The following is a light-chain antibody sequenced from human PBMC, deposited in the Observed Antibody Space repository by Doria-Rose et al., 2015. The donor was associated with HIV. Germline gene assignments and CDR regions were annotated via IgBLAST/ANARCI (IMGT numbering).Light chain of an antibody. CDR2: WAS. V-gene: IGKV4-1*01. J-gene: IGKJ3*01. CDR1: QSLLYTSKNY. CDR3: QQYYDTPS. Sequence: TQSPESLGMSLGERATLNCKSNQSLLYTSKNYLAWYQLKPGQPPKLLIYWASTRQSGVPARFSGSGSGTDLTLTISSLEAEDVAVYYGQQYYDTPSFGPGTTVDIK.